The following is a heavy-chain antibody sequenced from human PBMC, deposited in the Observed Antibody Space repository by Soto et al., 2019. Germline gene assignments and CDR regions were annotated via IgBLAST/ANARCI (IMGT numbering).Heavy chain of an antibody. D-gene: IGHD2-21*02. CDR2: INPYTGGT. CDR1: GYTFTGYY. J-gene: IGHJ6*02. CDR3: ATQFHHCGGDCYRGPYFGMDV. V-gene: IGHV1-2*02. Sequence: ASVKVSCKASGYTFTGYYVLWVRQAPGQGPECMGWINPYTGGTNYAQKFQGRVTMTRDTSISTVYMELSKLISDDTAVYYCATQFHHCGGDCYRGPYFGMDVWGQGTTVTVSS.